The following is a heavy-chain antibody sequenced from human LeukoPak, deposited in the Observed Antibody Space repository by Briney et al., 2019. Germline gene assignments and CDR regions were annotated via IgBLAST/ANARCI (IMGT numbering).Heavy chain of an antibody. Sequence: SETLSLTCTVSGGSLSSGDYSWTWIRQSPGKGLEWIGYIYHSGSAYYNPSLKSRVTISEDGSRNQFSLKMTSVTAADTAVYYCARGVSGSYYADSWGQGTLATVSS. CDR2: IYHSGSA. V-gene: IGHV4-30-2*06. D-gene: IGHD3-10*01. CDR1: GGSLSSGDYS. CDR3: ARGVSGSYYADS. J-gene: IGHJ4*02.